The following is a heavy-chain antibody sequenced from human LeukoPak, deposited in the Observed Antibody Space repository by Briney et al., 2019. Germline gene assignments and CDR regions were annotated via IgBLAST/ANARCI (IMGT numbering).Heavy chain of an antibody. Sequence: PSETLSLTCAVSGGSISSGGYSWSWIRQPPGKGLEWIGYIYYSGSTYYNPSLKSRVTISVDTSKNQFSLKLSSVTAADTAVYYCARESSNYGSGSYWNYWGQGTLVTVSS. J-gene: IGHJ4*02. CDR3: ARESSNYGSGSYWNY. V-gene: IGHV4-30-4*07. CDR1: GGSISSGGYS. CDR2: IYYSGST. D-gene: IGHD3-10*01.